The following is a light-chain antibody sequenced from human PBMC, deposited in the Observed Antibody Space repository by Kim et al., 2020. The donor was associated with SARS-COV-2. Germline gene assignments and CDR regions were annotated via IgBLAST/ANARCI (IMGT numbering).Light chain of an antibody. CDR3: QAWDSSIWV. J-gene: IGLJ3*02. CDR1: KLGDKY. CDR2: QDS. V-gene: IGLV3-1*01. Sequence: SYELTQPPSVSVSPGQTASITCSGDKLGDKYACWYQQKPGQSPVLVIYQDSKRPSGIPERFSGSNSGNTATLTISGTQAMAEADYYCQAWDSSIWV.